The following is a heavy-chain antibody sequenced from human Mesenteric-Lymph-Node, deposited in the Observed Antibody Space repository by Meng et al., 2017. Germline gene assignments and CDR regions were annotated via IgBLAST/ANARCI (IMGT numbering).Heavy chain of an antibody. D-gene: IGHD3-10*01. CDR3: VRDTRRGGGWFDP. CDR1: GGSISSSNW. CDR2: IYHSGST. V-gene: IGHV4-4*02. J-gene: IGHJ5*02. Sequence: QVQLQESGPGLVKPSGTLSLTCAVSGGSISSSNWWSWARQPPGKGLEWIGEIYHSGSTNYTPSLKSRVTISVDKSKNQFSLKLTSVSAADTAVYYCVRDTRRGGGWFDPWGQGTLVTVSS.